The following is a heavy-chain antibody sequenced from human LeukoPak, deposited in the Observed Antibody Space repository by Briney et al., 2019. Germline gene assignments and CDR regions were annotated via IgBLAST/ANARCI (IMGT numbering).Heavy chain of an antibody. V-gene: IGHV1-69*06. CDR2: IIPIFGTA. Sequence: ASVKVSCKASGGTFSSYAISWVRQAPGQGLEWMGGIIPIFGTANYAQKFQGRVTITADKSMSTAYMELSSLRSEDTAVYYCASSPHCSSTSCCSGNWFDPWGQGTLVTVSS. CDR1: GGTFSSYA. CDR3: ASSPHCSSTSCCSGNWFDP. D-gene: IGHD2-2*01. J-gene: IGHJ5*02.